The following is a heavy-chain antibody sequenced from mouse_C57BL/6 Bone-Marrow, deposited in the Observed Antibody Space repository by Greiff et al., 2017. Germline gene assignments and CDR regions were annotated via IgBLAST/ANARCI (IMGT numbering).Heavy chain of an antibody. Sequence: QVQLQQPGAELVKPGASVKMSCKASGYTFTSYWITWVKQRPGQGLEWIGDIYPGSGSTNYTETFTSQVTLTVDTSSSTAYMQLSSLTSEDSAVYYCASRGSSYFDDWGQGTTLTVSS. CDR2: IYPGSGST. CDR1: GYTFTSYW. D-gene: IGHD1-1*01. J-gene: IGHJ2*01. CDR3: ASRGSSYFDD. V-gene: IGHV1-55*01.